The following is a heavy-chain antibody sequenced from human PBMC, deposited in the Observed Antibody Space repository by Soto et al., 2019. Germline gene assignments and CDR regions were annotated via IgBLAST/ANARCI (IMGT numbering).Heavy chain of an antibody. CDR1: GYTFPVYY. CDR3: ARDLMAAVGRHFYYGLDV. D-gene: IGHD2-15*01. V-gene: IGHV1-2*02. J-gene: IGHJ6*02. Sequence: QMQLVQSGAEVKKPGASVTVSCKASGYTFPVYYIHWVRQAPGQGLEWVGWINPSSGGTNFAQKFQGKVNMDTDTVLKTNLLEETRLRSDDTAIYYCARDLMAAVGRHFYYGLDVWGQGTTVTVSS. CDR2: INPSSGGT.